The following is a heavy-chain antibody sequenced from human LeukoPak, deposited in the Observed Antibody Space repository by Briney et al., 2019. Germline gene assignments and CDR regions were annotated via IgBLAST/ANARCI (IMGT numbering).Heavy chain of an antibody. Sequence: KPSETLSLTCTVSGGSISSYYWSWIRQPPGKGLEWIGYLYNTRNTYYNPSLKSRVTISVDTSKNQFSLKVSSVTAADTAVYYCAREKNGNEPFDYWGQGTLVTVSS. V-gene: IGHV4-59*01. D-gene: IGHD4-23*01. J-gene: IGHJ4*02. CDR2: LYNTRNT. CDR3: AREKNGNEPFDY. CDR1: GGSISSYY.